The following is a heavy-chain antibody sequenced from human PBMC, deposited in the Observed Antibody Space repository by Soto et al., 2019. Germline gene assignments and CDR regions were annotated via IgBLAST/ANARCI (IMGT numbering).Heavy chain of an antibody. J-gene: IGHJ4*02. CDR3: ARDEGLYYWVSFDY. Sequence: PGGSLRLSCAASGFIFSSYWMSWVRQAPGKGLEWVANIKQDGSEKYYVDSVKGRFTISRDNAKNSLYLQMNSLRAEDTAVYYCARDEGLYYWVSFDYWGQGTLVTVSS. V-gene: IGHV3-7*05. CDR1: GFIFSSYW. D-gene: IGHD3-22*01. CDR2: IKQDGSEK.